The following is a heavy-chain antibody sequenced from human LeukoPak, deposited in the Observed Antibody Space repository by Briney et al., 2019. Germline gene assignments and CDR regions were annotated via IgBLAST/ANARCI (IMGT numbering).Heavy chain of an antibody. Sequence: SETLSLTCTVSGGSISSYYWGWIRQPPGKGLEWIGYIYYSGSTNYNPSLKSRVTISVDTSKNQFSLKLSSVTAADTAVYYCARYPAAAIDYFDYWGQGTLVTVSS. D-gene: IGHD2-2*01. CDR1: GGSISSYY. J-gene: IGHJ4*02. CDR3: ARYPAAAIDYFDY. CDR2: IYYSGST. V-gene: IGHV4-59*01.